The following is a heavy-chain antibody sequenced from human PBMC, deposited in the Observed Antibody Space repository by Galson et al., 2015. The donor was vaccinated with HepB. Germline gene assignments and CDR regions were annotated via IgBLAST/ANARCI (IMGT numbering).Heavy chain of an antibody. CDR1: GFTFSSYT. J-gene: IGHJ2*01. CDR3: ARCDFGGGYWYFDL. CDR2: ISTSSSTI. Sequence: SLRLSCAASGFTFSSYTMNWVRRAPGKGLEWVSYISTSSSTIYYADSVKGRFTTSRDNAKNSLYLQMNSLRAEDTAVYYCARCDFGGGYWYFDLWGRGALVTVSS. D-gene: IGHD3-10*01. V-gene: IGHV3-48*01.